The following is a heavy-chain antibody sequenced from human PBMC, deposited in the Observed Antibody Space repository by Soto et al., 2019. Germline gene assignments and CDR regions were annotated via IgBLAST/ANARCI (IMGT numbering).Heavy chain of an antibody. CDR1: GGSFSGYY. J-gene: IGHJ6*03. CDR2: INHSGST. Sequence: QVQLQQWGAGLLKPSETLSLTCAVYGGSFSGYYWSWIRQPPGQGLEWIGEINHSGSTNYNPSLESRVTISVDTSQDQFALKLSSVTAADTAVYYCARGGLRSGSYYYTGYYYMDVWGKGTTVTVAS. V-gene: IGHV4-34*01. D-gene: IGHD3-10*01. CDR3: ARGGLRSGSYYYTGYYYMDV.